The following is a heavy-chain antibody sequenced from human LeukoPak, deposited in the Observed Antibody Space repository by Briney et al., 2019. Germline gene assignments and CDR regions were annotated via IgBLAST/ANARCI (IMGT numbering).Heavy chain of an antibody. D-gene: IGHD6-13*01. CDR3: ARDRLAAAGAGSHFDY. J-gene: IGHJ4*02. CDR1: GFTFDDYA. Sequence: GRSLRLSCAASGFTFDDYAMHWVRQAPGKGLEWVSGISWNSGSIGYADSVKGRFIISRDNSKNTLYLQMNSLRVEDTAVYYCARDRLAAAGAGSHFDYWGQGTLVTVSS. V-gene: IGHV3-9*01. CDR2: ISWNSGSI.